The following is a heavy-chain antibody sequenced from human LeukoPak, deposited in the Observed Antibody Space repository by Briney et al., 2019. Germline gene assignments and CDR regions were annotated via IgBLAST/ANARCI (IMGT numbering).Heavy chain of an antibody. D-gene: IGHD2-21*02. V-gene: IGHV1-18*01. J-gene: IGHJ4*02. CDR1: GYTFTSYG. CDR3: ARDGLRRPPTPYCGGDCPLDY. Sequence: ASVKVSCKASGYTFTSYGISWVRQAPGQGLEWMGWISAYNGNTNYAQKLQGRVTMTTDTSTSTAYMELRSLRSDDTAMYYCARDGLRRPPTPYCGGDCPLDYWGQGTLVSVSS. CDR2: ISAYNGNT.